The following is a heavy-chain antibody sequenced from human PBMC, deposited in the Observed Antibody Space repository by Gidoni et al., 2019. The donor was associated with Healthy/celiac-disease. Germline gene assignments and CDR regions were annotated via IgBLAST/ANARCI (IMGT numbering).Heavy chain of an antibody. J-gene: IGHJ4*02. Sequence: QVQLQQWGAGLLKPSETLSLTCAVYGGSFSGYYWSWIRQPPGKGLEWIGEINHSGSTNYNPSLKSRVTISVDTSKNQFSLKLSSVTAADTAVYYCARGEATVAGGQTDYWGQGTLVTVSS. CDR1: GGSFSGYY. V-gene: IGHV4-34*01. CDR2: INHSGST. CDR3: ARGEATVAGGQTDY. D-gene: IGHD1-26*01.